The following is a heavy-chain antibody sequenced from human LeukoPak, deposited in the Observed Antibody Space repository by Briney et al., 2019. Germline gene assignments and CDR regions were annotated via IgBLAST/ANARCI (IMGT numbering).Heavy chain of an antibody. J-gene: IGHJ4*02. D-gene: IGHD1-26*01. Sequence: PGESLRLSCAASGFTFSSYNMNWVRQAPGKGLEWVSSISSSSSYIFYADSVKGRFTISRDNAKNSLYRQMNSLRAEDTAVYYCARYSGTYRDFWGQGTLVTVSS. CDR3: ARYSGTYRDF. CDR1: GFTFSSYN. CDR2: ISSSSSYI. V-gene: IGHV3-21*01.